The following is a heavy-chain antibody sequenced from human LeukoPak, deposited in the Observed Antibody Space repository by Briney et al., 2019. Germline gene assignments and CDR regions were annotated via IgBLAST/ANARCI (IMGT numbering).Heavy chain of an antibody. D-gene: IGHD4-11*01. CDR2: ISGSGGST. J-gene: IGHJ4*02. CDR3: AKEGGPYSNYAAFDY. CDR1: GFTFSSYA. Sequence: GGSLRLSCAASGFTFSSYAMSWVRQAPGKGLEWVSAISGSGGSTYYADSVKGRFTISRDNSKNTLYLQMNGLRAEDTAVYYCAKEGGPYSNYAAFDYWGQGTLVTVSS. V-gene: IGHV3-23*01.